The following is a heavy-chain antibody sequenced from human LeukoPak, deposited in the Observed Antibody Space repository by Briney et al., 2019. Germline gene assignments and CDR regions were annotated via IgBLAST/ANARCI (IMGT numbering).Heavy chain of an antibody. CDR3: ARMTTVTYYLYYFDY. Sequence: SETLSLTCAVYGGSFSGYYWSWIRQPPGKGLEWIGEINHSGSTNYNPSLKSRVTISVDTSKNQFSLKLSSVTAADTAVYYCARMTTVTYYLYYFDYWGQGTLVTVSS. CDR2: INHSGST. D-gene: IGHD4-17*01. CDR1: GGSFSGYY. J-gene: IGHJ4*02. V-gene: IGHV4-34*01.